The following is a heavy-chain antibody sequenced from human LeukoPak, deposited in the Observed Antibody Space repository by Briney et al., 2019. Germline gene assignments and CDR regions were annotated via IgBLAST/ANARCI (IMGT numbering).Heavy chain of an antibody. CDR3: ATVFLYGLDY. D-gene: IGHD4-17*01. Sequence: SVKVSCKASGYTFTSYYMHWVRQAPGQGLEWMGGIIPIFGTANYAQKFQGRVTITTDESTSTAYMELSSLRSEDTAVYYCATVFLYGLDYWGQGTLVTVSS. CDR1: GYTFTSYY. V-gene: IGHV1-69*05. J-gene: IGHJ4*02. CDR2: IIPIFGTA.